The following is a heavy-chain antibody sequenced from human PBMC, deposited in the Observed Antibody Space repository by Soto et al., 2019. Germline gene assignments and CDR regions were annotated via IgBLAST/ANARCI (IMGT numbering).Heavy chain of an antibody. CDR3: ARAGLAAAGQEGIDY. CDR1: GFTFSSYG. D-gene: IGHD6-13*01. V-gene: IGHV3-33*01. Sequence: GGSLRLSCAASGFTFSSYGMHWVRQAPGKGLEWVAVIWYDGSNKYYADSVKGRFTISRDNSKNTLYLQMNSLRAEDTAVYYCARAGLAAAGQEGIDYWGQGTLVTVSS. CDR2: IWYDGSNK. J-gene: IGHJ4*02.